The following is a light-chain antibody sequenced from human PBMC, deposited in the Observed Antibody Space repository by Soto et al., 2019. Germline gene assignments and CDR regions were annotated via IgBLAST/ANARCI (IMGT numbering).Light chain of an antibody. J-gene: IGKJ5*01. CDR2: GAS. V-gene: IGKV3-20*01. Sequence: EIVLTQSPGTLSFSPGERATLSCRASHSVSSSYLAWYQQKPGQAPRLLINGASSRATGIPDRFSGSGSGTDFTLTISRLEPEDFAVYYCQQYGSSPSTFGQGTRLEIK. CDR3: QQYGSSPST. CDR1: HSVSSSY.